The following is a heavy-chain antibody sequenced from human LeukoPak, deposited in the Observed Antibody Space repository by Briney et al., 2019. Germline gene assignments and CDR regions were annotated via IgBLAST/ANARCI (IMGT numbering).Heavy chain of an antibody. J-gene: IGHJ6*02. CDR2: IKQDGSKK. CDR3: VRAMDV. V-gene: IGHV3-7*01. Sequence: PGGSLRLSCVASGFTFSSYWMNWVRQAPGKGPEWVANIKQDGSKKYYVGSVKGRFTISRDNPKNSLYLQMNSLGAEDTAVYYCVRAMDVWGQGTTVTVSS. CDR1: GFTFSSYW.